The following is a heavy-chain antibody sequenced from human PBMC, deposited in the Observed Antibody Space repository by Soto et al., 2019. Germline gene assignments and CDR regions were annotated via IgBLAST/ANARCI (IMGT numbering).Heavy chain of an antibody. CDR1: GFTFSSYS. V-gene: IGHV3-48*02. CDR3: LRDSRYVLRYYYGMDV. D-gene: IGHD3-3*01. CDR2: ISSSSSTI. J-gene: IGHJ6*02. Sequence: LRLSWAASGFTFSSYSMNWVRQAPGKRLEWVSYISSSSSTIYYADSVKGRFTISRDNAKNSLYLQMNSLRDEDTAVYYCLRDSRYVLRYYYGMDVWGQGTTVTVSS.